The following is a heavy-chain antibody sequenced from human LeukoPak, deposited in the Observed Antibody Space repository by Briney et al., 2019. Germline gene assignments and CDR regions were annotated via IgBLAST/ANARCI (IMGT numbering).Heavy chain of an antibody. Sequence: SETLSLTCTVSGGSISSSSYYWGWIRQPPGKGLEWIGSICYSGSTNYNPSLKSRVTISVDTSKNQFSLKLSSVTAADTAVYYCARAYSSGWSESSKYDYWGQGTLVTVSS. CDR2: ICYSGST. D-gene: IGHD6-19*01. J-gene: IGHJ4*02. CDR3: ARAYSSGWSESSKYDY. CDR1: GGSISSSSYY. V-gene: IGHV4-39*07.